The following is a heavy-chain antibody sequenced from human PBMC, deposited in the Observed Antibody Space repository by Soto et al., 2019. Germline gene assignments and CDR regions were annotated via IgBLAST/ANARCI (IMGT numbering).Heavy chain of an antibody. D-gene: IGHD6-13*01. CDR1: GYSFTRYW. V-gene: IGHV5-51*07. CDR3: ARIEGFGSTSNAMDV. Sequence: GASLKISCKGSGYSFTRYWIAWVHQMPGKGLEWMGIIYPYDSDTRYSPSFQDQVTISADKSITTAYLEWSSLEASDTAMYYCARIEGFGSTSNAMDVWGQGTTVTVSS. J-gene: IGHJ6*02. CDR2: IYPYDSDT.